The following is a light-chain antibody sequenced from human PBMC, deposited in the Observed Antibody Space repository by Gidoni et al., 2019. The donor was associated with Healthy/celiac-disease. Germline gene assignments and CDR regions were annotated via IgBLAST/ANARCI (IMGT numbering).Light chain of an antibody. J-gene: IGKJ2*03. CDR1: QSISSY. CDR3: QQSYSTTPNS. CDR2: AAS. V-gene: IGKV1-39*01. Sequence: DIQMTQSPSSLSASVGDRVTITCRASQSISSYLNWYQQKPGKAPKLRIYAASRLQSGVPSRFSGSGSGTDFTLTSSSLQPEDVATYYCQQSYSTTPNSFXXXTKLEIK.